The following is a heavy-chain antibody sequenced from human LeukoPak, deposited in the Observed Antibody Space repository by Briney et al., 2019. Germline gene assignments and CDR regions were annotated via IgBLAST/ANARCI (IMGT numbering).Heavy chain of an antibody. J-gene: IGHJ4*02. V-gene: IGHV3-23*01. CDR1: GFTFNNYA. Sequence: PGGSLRLSCAASGFTFNNYAMSWVRQAPGKGLEWVSGISGSGSRTYYADSVKGRFTISRDNSKNTLYVQMNGLRAEDTAVYYCAKDGGTALVDYWGQGTLVTVSS. CDR3: AKDGGTALVDY. D-gene: IGHD1-26*01. CDR2: ISGSGSRT.